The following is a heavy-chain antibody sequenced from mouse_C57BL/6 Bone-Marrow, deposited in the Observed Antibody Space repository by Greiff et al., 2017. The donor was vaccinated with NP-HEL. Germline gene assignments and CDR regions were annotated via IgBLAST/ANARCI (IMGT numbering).Heavy chain of an antibody. J-gene: IGHJ1*03. CDR2: IYPGSGNT. D-gene: IGHD1-1*01. Sequence: LQESGAELVRPGASVKLSCKASGYTFTDYYINWVKQRPGQGLEWIARIYPGSGNTYYNEKFKGKATLTAEKSSSTAYMQLSSLTSEDSAVYFCARRDYGSSYWYFDVWGTGTTVTVSS. CDR3: ARRDYGSSYWYFDV. V-gene: IGHV1-76*01. CDR1: GYTFTDYY.